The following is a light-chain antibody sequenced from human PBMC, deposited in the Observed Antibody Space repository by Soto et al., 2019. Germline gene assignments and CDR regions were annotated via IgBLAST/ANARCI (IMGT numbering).Light chain of an antibody. CDR3: QQYGRSPPT. CDR2: GAS. V-gene: IGKV3-20*01. Sequence: EIVLTQSPGTLSLSPGERATLSCRASQRVTIDFLAWYQQKPGQAPSLLIYGASNRATGVPDRFSGSGSGTDFTLTISRLEPEDFAVYHCQQYGRSPPTFGGGTKVGFK. J-gene: IGKJ4*01. CDR1: QRVTIDF.